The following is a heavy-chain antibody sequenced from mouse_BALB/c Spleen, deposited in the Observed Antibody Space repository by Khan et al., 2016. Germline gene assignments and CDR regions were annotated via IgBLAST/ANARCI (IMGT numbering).Heavy chain of an antibody. Sequence: EVQLQESGPDLVKPSQSPSLTCTVTGYSITSGYSWHWIRQFPGNKLEWMGYIHYSGGADYNPSLKSRISITRDTSKNQFFLQLNSVTTEDTATYFCARIYGNHVFTYWGQGTLVTVSA. CDR2: IHYSGGA. V-gene: IGHV3-1*02. D-gene: IGHD2-1*01. CDR1: GYSITSGYS. J-gene: IGHJ3*01. CDR3: ARIYGNHVFTY.